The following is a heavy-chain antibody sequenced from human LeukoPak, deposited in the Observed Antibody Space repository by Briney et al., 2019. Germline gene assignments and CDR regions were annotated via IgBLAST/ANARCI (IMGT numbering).Heavy chain of an antibody. J-gene: IGHJ4*02. Sequence: ASVKVSCKASGYTFTSYYMHWVRQAPGQGLEWMGWINPNSGGTNYAQKFQGRVTMTRDTSISTAYMELSRLRSDDTAVYYCARDGLRFLEWLSFDYWGQGSLVTVSS. CDR2: INPNSGGT. V-gene: IGHV1-2*02. CDR3: ARDGLRFLEWLSFDY. CDR1: GYTFTSYY. D-gene: IGHD3-3*01.